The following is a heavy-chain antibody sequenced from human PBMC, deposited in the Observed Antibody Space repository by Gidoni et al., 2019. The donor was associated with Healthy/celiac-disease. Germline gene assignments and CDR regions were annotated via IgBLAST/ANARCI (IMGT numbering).Heavy chain of an antibody. J-gene: IGHJ3*02. D-gene: IGHD2-21*02. CDR2: IYQSGST. V-gene: IGHV4-30-2*01. Sequence: QLQLQESGSGLVKPSQTLSLTCAVSGGSISSGGYSWSWIRQPPGKGLEWIGYIYQSGSTYYNPALKSRVTISVDRSKNQFSLKLSSVTAADTAVYYCARGCLQSGGDCYPDAFDIWGQGTMVTVSS. CDR1: GGSISSGGYS. CDR3: ARGCLQSGGDCYPDAFDI.